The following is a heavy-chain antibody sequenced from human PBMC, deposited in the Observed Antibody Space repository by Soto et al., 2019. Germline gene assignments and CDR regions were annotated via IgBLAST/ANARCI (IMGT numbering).Heavy chain of an antibody. CDR1: GYSFTSYC. J-gene: IGHJ5*02. CDR2: IYPGDSDT. Sequence: LRESLKISCKASGYSFTSYCIGWVRQMPGKGLEWMGIIYPGDSDTRYSPSFQGQVTISADKSISTAYLQWSSLKASDTAMYYCARHGGYCSSTSCHHNWFDPWGQGTLVTVSS. CDR3: ARHGGYCSSTSCHHNWFDP. D-gene: IGHD2-2*01. V-gene: IGHV5-51*01.